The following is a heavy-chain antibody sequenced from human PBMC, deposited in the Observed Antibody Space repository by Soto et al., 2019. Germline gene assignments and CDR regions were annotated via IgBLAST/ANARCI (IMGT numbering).Heavy chain of an antibody. CDR2: IYYSGST. Sequence: PSETLSLTCTVSGGSISSGGYYWSWIRQHPGKGLEWIGYIYYSGSTYYNPSLKSRVTISVDTSKNQFSLKLSSVTAADTAVYYCARWYIAAAGTKPYNWFDPWGQGTLVTVSS. J-gene: IGHJ5*02. D-gene: IGHD6-13*01. CDR3: ARWYIAAAGTKPYNWFDP. V-gene: IGHV4-31*03. CDR1: GGSISSGGYY.